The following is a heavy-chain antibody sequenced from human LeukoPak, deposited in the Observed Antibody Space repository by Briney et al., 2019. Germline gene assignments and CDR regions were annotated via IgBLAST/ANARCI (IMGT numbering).Heavy chain of an antibody. CDR3: ARQGGIRPLLRPYFDY. Sequence: PSETLSLTCTVSRGSISSGNYYWSWIRQPPGKGLEWIGFIYYSGSTNYNPSLKSRVTISVDTSKNQFSLKLRSVTAADTAVYYCARQGGIRPLLRPYFDYWGQGTLVTVSS. CDR2: IYYSGST. CDR1: RGSISSGNYY. J-gene: IGHJ4*02. D-gene: IGHD3-16*01. V-gene: IGHV4-61*01.